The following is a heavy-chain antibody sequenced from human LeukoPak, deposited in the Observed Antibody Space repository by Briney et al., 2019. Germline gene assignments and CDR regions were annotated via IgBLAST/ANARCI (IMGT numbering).Heavy chain of an antibody. V-gene: IGHV3-48*02. D-gene: IGHD1-14*01. CDR3: AREPGDY. CDR1: GFTLRSYS. J-gene: IGHJ4*02. CDR2: ISGSSTTI. Sequence: GGSLRLSCAASGFTLRSYSMNLVRQAPGKGLEWVSYISGSSTTIYYADSVKGRFTISRDNAKNSLYLQMNSLRDEDTAVYYCAREPGDYWGQGTLVTVSS.